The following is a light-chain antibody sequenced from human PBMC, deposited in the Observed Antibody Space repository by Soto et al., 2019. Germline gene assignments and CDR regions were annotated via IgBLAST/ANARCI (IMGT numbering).Light chain of an antibody. Sequence: EIVLTQSPATLSLSPGERATLSCRASQSVSNYLAWYQQKPGQAPRLLIYVASNRATGIPARFSGSGSGTDMTLTISSLEPEDFAVYYCQQRSNWPPVYTFGQGTKLEI. V-gene: IGKV3-11*01. CDR2: VAS. J-gene: IGKJ2*01. CDR3: QQRSNWPPVYT. CDR1: QSVSNY.